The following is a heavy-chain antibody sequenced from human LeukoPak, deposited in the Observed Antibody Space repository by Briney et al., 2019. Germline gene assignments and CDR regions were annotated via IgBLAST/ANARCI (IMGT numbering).Heavy chain of an antibody. CDR3: ARGRGYCSSTSCYNWFDP. Sequence: GASVKVSCKASGGTFSSYAISWVRQAPGQGLEWMGWMNPNSGNTGYAQKFQGRVTITRNTSISTAYMELSSLRSEDTAVYYCARGRGYCSSTSCYNWFDPWGQGTLVTVSS. D-gene: IGHD2-2*01. CDR2: MNPNSGNT. J-gene: IGHJ5*02. CDR1: GGTFSSYA. V-gene: IGHV1-8*03.